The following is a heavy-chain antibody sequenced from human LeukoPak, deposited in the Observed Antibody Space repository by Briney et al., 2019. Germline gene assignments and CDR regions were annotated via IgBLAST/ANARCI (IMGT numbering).Heavy chain of an antibody. Sequence: GASVKVSCKASGYTFTSYGISWVRQAPGQGLEWMGWISAYNGNTNYAQNLQGRVTMTTDTATSTAYMELRSLRPDDTAVYYCARTPHTDHGDYASTDYWGQGTLVTVSS. D-gene: IGHD4-17*01. CDR1: GYTFTSYG. CDR3: ARTPHTDHGDYASTDY. V-gene: IGHV1-18*01. CDR2: ISAYNGNT. J-gene: IGHJ4*02.